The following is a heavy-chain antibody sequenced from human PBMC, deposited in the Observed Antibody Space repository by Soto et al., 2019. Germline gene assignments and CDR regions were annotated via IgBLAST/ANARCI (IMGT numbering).Heavy chain of an antibody. V-gene: IGHV1-18*01. Sequence: QVQLVQSGAEVKQPAASVKVSCKASGYTFTSFVISWVRQAPGQRLEWMGWISASNGDTNSAQKFQGRLTMATETSTNRAYMELRGVRSDVTAVYYCARADFGVVPAATDIDHWGQGTRVSVSS. CDR2: ISASNGDT. J-gene: IGHJ4*02. CDR3: ARADFGVVPAATDIDH. CDR1: GYTFTSFV. D-gene: IGHD6-25*01.